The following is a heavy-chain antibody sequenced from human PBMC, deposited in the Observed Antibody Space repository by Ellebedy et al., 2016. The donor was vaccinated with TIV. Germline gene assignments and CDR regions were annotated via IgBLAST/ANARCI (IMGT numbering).Heavy chain of an antibody. CDR1: GFTFSDYG. CDR3: AKNTITAVGVDYGMDV. CDR2: MRYDGSNK. Sequence: GESLKISCAASGFTFSDYGMHWVRQAPGKWLEWVAFMRYDGSNKYYADSVKGRFTISSDNSKNTLYLQMNSLRPEDTAVYYCAKNTITAVGVDYGMDVWGQGTTVTVSS. V-gene: IGHV3-30*02. J-gene: IGHJ6*02. D-gene: IGHD6-25*01.